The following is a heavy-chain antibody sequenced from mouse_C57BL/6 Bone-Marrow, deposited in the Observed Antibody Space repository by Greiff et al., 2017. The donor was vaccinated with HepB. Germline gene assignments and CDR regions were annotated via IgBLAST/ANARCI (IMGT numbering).Heavy chain of an antibody. V-gene: IGHV3-6*01. Sequence: VQLKESGPGLVKPSQSLSLTCSVTGYSITSGYYWNWIRQFPGNQLEWMGYISYDGSNNYNPSLKNRISITRDTSKNQFFLKLNSMTTEDTATYYCARAIITTVVATPDYWGQGTTLTVSS. CDR3: ARAIITTVVATPDY. D-gene: IGHD1-1*01. CDR2: ISYDGSN. J-gene: IGHJ2*01. CDR1: GYSITSGYY.